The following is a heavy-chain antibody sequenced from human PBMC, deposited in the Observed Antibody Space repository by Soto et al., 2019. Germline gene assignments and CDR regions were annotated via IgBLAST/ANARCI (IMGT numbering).Heavy chain of an antibody. D-gene: IGHD3-22*01. J-gene: IGHJ6*02. V-gene: IGHV3-9*01. CDR1: GFTFDDYA. CDR3: VKDRSGGSGYYGMYV. Sequence: EVQLVESGGGLVQPGRSLRLSCAASGFTFDDYAMHWVRQAPGKGLEWVSGISWNSGSIGYADSVKGRFTISRDNAKNSLDMKMNRLRAEDTALYYCVKDRSGGSGYYGMYVWGQGTTVTVSS. CDR2: ISWNSGSI.